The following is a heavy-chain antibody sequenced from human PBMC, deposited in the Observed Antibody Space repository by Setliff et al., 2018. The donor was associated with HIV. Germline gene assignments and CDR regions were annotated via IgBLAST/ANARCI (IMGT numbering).Heavy chain of an antibody. CDR3: ARDSPLPHFDY. J-gene: IGHJ4*02. CDR1: GFTVSRFY. CDR2: IYSDGSS. Sequence: PGGSLRLSCAASGFTVSRFYMSWVRQAPGKGLEWVSVIYSDGSSYYADSMRGRFTISRDNYKNTLYLQMNSLRPEDTAVYYCARDSPLPHFDYWGQGILVTVSS. V-gene: IGHV3-53*01.